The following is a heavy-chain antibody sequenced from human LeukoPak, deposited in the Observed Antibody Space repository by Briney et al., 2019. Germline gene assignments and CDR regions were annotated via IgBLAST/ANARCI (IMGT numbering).Heavy chain of an antibody. Sequence: GGSLRLSCAAPGFIFSQYSMNWVRQAPGKGLEWVSHIRSSSETFYADSVKGRFTISRDNARNSLYLQMNNLRGEDTAIYYCARDAGNSGYGCDLWGQGTLVTVSS. CDR2: IRSSSET. V-gene: IGHV3-48*01. CDR1: GFIFSQYS. CDR3: ARDAGNSGYGCDL. D-gene: IGHD5-12*01. J-gene: IGHJ5*02.